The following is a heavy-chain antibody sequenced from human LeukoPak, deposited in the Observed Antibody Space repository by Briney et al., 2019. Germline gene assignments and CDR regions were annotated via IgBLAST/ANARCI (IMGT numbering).Heavy chain of an antibody. J-gene: IGHJ3*02. D-gene: IGHD4-23*01. CDR3: AREDSGNSDDSLDI. CDR1: GGSISSSSYY. Sequence: SETLSLTCTVSGGSISSSSYYWGWIRQPPGKGLEWIGSIYYSGSTYYNPSLKSRVTISVDTSNNQFSLKLRSVTTADTAMYYCAREDSGNSDDSLDIWGQGTMVTVSS. CDR2: IYYSGST. V-gene: IGHV4-39*07.